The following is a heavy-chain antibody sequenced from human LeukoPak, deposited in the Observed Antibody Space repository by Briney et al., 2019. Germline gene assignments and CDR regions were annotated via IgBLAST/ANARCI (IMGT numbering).Heavy chain of an antibody. Sequence: SETLSLTCAVYGGSFSGYYWSWIRQPPGKGLEWIGEINHSGSTNYNPSLKSRVTISVDTSKNQFSMKLSSVTAADTAVYYCARVGSGSWYPDAFDIWGQGTMVTVSS. CDR1: GGSFSGYY. V-gene: IGHV4-34*01. D-gene: IGHD6-13*01. J-gene: IGHJ3*02. CDR2: INHSGST. CDR3: ARVGSGSWYPDAFDI.